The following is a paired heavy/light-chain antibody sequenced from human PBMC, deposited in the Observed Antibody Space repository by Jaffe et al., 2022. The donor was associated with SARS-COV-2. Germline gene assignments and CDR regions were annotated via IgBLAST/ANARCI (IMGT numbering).Heavy chain of an antibody. CDR3: ARPRNGDYNAFDI. Sequence: EVQLVQSEAEVKRPGESLKISCKGSGYSFSTYWIGWVRQMPGKGLEWMGITYPDDSDTRYSPSFRGQVTISADKSINTAYLQWSSLRASDTAMYYCARPRNGDYNAFDIWGQGTMVTVSS. D-gene: IGHD4-17*01. J-gene: IGHJ3*02. CDR2: TYPDDSDT. CDR1: GYSFSTYW. V-gene: IGHV5-51*01.
Light chain of an antibody. J-gene: IGLJ2*01. V-gene: IGLV1-51*01. CDR1: SSNIGNNY. CDR3: GTWDSSLNGGQ. CDR2: DNN. Sequence: QSVLTQPPSVSAAPGQKVTISCSGSSSNIGNNYVSWYQHLPGTAPKLLIYDNNKRPSGIPDRFSGSKSGTSATLVITGLQTGDEADYYCGTWDSSLNGGQIGGGTKLTVL.